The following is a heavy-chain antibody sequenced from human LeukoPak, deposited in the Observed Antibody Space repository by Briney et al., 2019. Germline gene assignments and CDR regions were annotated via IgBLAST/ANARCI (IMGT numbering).Heavy chain of an antibody. J-gene: IGHJ1*01. CDR3: ARAPSEVGGYYPEYFRH. CDR2: IKSDGKT. D-gene: IGHD3-22*01. V-gene: IGHV3-74*01. CDR1: GFTFSRYW. Sequence: GGSLRLSCEASGFTFSRYWMHWVRHAPGKGLVWVSRIKSDGKTNYADSVKGRFTISRDNAKNTVSLQVDSLRAEDTGVYYCARAPSEVGGYYPEYFRHWGQGTLVTVSS.